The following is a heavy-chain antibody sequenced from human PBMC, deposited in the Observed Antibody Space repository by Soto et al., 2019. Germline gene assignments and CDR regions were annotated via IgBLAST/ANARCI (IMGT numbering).Heavy chain of an antibody. D-gene: IGHD3-10*01. CDR3: ARGVSAMVRGVIIPYYFDY. Sequence: PSETLSLTCAVYGGSFSGYYWSWIRQPPGKGLEWIGESNHSGSTNYNPSLKSRVTISVDTSKNQFSLKLSSVTAADTAVYYCARGVSAMVRGVIIPYYFDYWGQGTLVTVSS. CDR2: SNHSGST. V-gene: IGHV4-34*01. CDR1: GGSFSGYY. J-gene: IGHJ4*02.